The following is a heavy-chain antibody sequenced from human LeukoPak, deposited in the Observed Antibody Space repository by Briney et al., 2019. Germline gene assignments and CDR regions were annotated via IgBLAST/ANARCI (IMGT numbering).Heavy chain of an antibody. V-gene: IGHV3-11*05. D-gene: IGHD6-19*01. CDR2: ISSSSSYT. CDR1: GFTFSDYY. CDR3: ARDLDSSGRYNWFDP. J-gene: IGHJ5*02. Sequence: GGSLRLSCAASGFTFSDYYMSWIRQAPGKGLEWVSYISSSSSYTNYADSVKGRFTISRDNAKNSLYLQMNSLRAEDTAVYYCARDLDSSGRYNWFDPWAREPWSPSPQ.